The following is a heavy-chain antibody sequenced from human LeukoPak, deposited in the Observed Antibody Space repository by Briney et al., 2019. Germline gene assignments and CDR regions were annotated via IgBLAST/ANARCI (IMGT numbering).Heavy chain of an antibody. D-gene: IGHD3-3*01. CDR3: ARVRPNVRTIFGVVITRANFGMDV. Sequence: SETLSLTCTVSGGPISSYYWSWIRQPPGKGLEWIGYIYYSGSTNYNPSLKSRVTISVDTSKNQFSLKLSSVTAADTAVYYCARVRPNVRTIFGVVITRANFGMDVWGQGTTVTVSS. V-gene: IGHV4-59*01. J-gene: IGHJ6*02. CDR2: IYYSGST. CDR1: GGPISSYY.